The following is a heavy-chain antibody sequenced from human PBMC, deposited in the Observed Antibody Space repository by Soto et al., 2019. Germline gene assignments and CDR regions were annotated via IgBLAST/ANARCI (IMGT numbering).Heavy chain of an antibody. Sequence: ASVKVSCKASGYTFTSYAMHWVRQAPGQRLEWMGWINAGNGNTKYSQKFQGRVTITRDTSASTAYMELSSLRSEDTAVYYCATGLRYFDWSGGHRAIDYEGQGTLVTVSS. CDR3: ATGLRYFDWSGGHRAIDY. D-gene: IGHD3-9*01. V-gene: IGHV1-3*01. CDR2: INAGNGNT. CDR1: GYTFTSYA. J-gene: IGHJ4*02.